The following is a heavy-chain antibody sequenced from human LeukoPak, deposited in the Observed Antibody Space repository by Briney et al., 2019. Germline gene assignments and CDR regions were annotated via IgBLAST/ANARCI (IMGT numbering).Heavy chain of an antibody. CDR1: GGTFSSYA. CDR3: ARGRPGYSSSWYKYWFDP. Sequence: ASVKVSCKASGGTFSSYAISWVRQAPGQGLEWMGGIIPIFGTANYAQKFQGRVTITTDESTSTAYMELSSLRSEDTAVYYCARGRPGYSSSWYKYWFDPWGQGTLVTVS. D-gene: IGHD6-13*01. CDR2: IIPIFGTA. V-gene: IGHV1-69*05. J-gene: IGHJ5*02.